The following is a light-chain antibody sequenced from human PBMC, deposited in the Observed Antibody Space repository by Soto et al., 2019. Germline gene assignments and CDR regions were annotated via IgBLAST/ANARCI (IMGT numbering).Light chain of an antibody. J-gene: IGKJ1*01. V-gene: IGKV1-12*01. CDR3: QQTSDFPRT. Sequence: DIQMTQSPSSVSASVGDRLTITCRASRDISNSLAWYQQTPGKAPKLLLRGASSLHRGVPSRFSGGGAGTEFTLTISSLQPEDFETYYCQQTSDFPRTFGQGTKVDI. CDR1: RDISNS. CDR2: GAS.